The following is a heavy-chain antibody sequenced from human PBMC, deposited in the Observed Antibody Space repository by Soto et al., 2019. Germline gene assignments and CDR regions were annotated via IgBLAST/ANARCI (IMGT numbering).Heavy chain of an antibody. CDR3: ARAWSGSYYSIGY. J-gene: IGHJ4*02. V-gene: IGHV3-72*01. CDR1: GFTLSDHY. Sequence: GGSLRLSCAASGFTLSDHYMDWVRQAPGKGLEWVGRTRNKANSYIIEYAASVKGRFTISRDDSNNSVYLQMKSLKTEDTAVYYCARAWSGSYYSIGYWGQGTLVTVSS. D-gene: IGHD1-26*01. CDR2: TRNKANSYII.